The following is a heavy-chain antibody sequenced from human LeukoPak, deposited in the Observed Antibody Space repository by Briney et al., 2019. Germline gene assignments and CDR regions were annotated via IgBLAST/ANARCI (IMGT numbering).Heavy chain of an antibody. V-gene: IGHV1-8*01. Sequence: ASVKVSCKASGYTFTSYDINWVRQATGQGLEWMGWMNPNSGNTGYAQKFQGRVTMTRNTSISTAYMELSSLRSEDTAVYYCARGLPNYYGSGSSFDYWGQGTLVTVSS. CDR2: MNPNSGNT. CDR1: GYTFTSYD. D-gene: IGHD3-10*01. CDR3: ARGLPNYYGSGSSFDY. J-gene: IGHJ4*02.